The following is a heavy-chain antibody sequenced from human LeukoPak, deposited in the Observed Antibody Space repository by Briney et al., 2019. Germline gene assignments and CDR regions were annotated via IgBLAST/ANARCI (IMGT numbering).Heavy chain of an antibody. J-gene: IGHJ5*02. CDR3: ARRGLLWFGELSFRYNWFDP. V-gene: IGHV4-61*02. Sequence: PSQTLSLTCTVSGGSISSGSYYWSWIRQPAGKGLEWIGRIYTSGSTNYNPSLKSRVTISVDTSKNQFSLKLSSVTAADTAVYYCARRGLLWFGELSFRYNWFDPWGQGTLVTVSS. CDR2: IYTSGST. D-gene: IGHD3-10*01. CDR1: GGSISSGSYY.